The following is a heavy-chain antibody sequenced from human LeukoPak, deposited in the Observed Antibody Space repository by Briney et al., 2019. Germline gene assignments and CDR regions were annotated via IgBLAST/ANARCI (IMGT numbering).Heavy chain of an antibody. CDR3: AINPAGIAARPLDS. J-gene: IGHJ4*02. D-gene: IGHD6-6*01. V-gene: IGHV4-4*02. CDR2: IYHSGST. CDR1: GGSISSSNW. Sequence: SGTLSLTCAVSGGSISSSNWWSWVRQPPGKGLEWIGEIYHSGSTNYNPSLKSRVTISVDTSKNQFSLKLSSVTAADTAVYFCAINPAGIAARPLDSWGQGTLVTVSS.